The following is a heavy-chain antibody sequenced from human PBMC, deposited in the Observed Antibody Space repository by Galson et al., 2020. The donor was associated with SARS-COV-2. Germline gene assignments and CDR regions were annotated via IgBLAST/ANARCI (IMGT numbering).Heavy chain of an antibody. CDR2: ISYDGSNK. CDR1: GFTFSSYA. Sequence: GGSLRLSCAASGFTFSSYAMHWVRQAPGKGLEWVAVISYDGSNKYYADSVKGRFTISRDNSKNTLYLQMNSLRAEDTAVYYCARDAPSSGWYGPIWYFDYWGQGTLVTVSS. J-gene: IGHJ4*02. V-gene: IGHV3-30-3*01. CDR3: ARDAPSSGWYGPIWYFDY. D-gene: IGHD6-19*01.